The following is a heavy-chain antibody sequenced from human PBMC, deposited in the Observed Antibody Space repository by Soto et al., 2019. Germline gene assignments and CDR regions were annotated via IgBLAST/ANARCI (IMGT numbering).Heavy chain of an antibody. CDR2: IIPIFGTA. CDR3: ARVRIGTTSYYFDY. Sequence: ASVKVSCKASGGTFSNYAISWVRQAPGQGLEWMGGIIPIFGTANYAQKFQGRVTITADESTSTAYMELSSLRSEDTAVYYCARVRIGTTSYYFDYWGQGTLVTVSS. D-gene: IGHD1-7*01. CDR1: GGTFSNYA. J-gene: IGHJ4*02. V-gene: IGHV1-69*13.